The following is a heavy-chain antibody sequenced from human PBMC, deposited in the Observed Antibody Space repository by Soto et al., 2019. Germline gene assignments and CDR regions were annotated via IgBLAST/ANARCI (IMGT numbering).Heavy chain of an antibody. CDR1: GGTFSSYA. J-gene: IGHJ5*02. CDR2: IIPIFGTA. D-gene: IGHD4-17*01. V-gene: IGHV1-69*06. Sequence: SVKVSCKASGGTFSSYAISWVRQAPGQGLEWMGGIIPIFGTANYAQKFQGRVTITADKSTSTAYMELSSLRSEDTAVYYRASTYGDYTSWFDPWGQGTQVTVSS. CDR3: ASTYGDYTSWFDP.